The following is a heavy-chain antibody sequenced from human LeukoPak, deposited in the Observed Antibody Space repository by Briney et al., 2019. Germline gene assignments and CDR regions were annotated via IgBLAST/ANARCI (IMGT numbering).Heavy chain of an antibody. D-gene: IGHD4-17*01. Sequence: TGGSLRLSCAASGFTFSSYWMHWVRKAPGKGLVWVSRINSDGSSTSYADSVKGRFTISRDNAKNTLYLQMNSLRAEDTAVYYCARDVYGDYVDYWGQGTLVTVSS. CDR1: GFTFSSYW. CDR3: ARDVYGDYVDY. V-gene: IGHV3-74*01. CDR2: INSDGSST. J-gene: IGHJ4*02.